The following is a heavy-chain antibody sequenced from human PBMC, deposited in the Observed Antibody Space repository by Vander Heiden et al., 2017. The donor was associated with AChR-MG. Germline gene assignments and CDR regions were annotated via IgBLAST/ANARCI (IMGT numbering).Heavy chain of an antibody. J-gene: IGHJ4*02. CDR3: ARSIAGAGQGFDY. CDR1: GGSITSYY. CDR2: IYYSGST. D-gene: IGHD6-19*01. Sequence: QVQLQESGPGLVKTSETLSLTCTVSGGSITSYYWSWIRQPPGKGLEWIGYIYYSGSTNYNPSLKSRVTVSVDTSKNQFSLKLSSVTAADRAVYYCARSIAGAGQGFDYWGQGTLVTVSS. V-gene: IGHV4-59*01.